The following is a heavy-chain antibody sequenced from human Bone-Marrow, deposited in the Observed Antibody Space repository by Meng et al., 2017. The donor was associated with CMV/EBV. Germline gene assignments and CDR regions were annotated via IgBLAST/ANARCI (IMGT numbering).Heavy chain of an antibody. CDR3: ARKSNTTRRGLFDY. V-gene: IGHV3-74*01. CDR1: GFTFSSYW. CDR2: INLDGSST. D-gene: IGHD5-24*01. J-gene: IGHJ4*02. Sequence: GGSLRLSCAASGFTFSSYWMHWVRQAPGKGLVWVSRINLDGSSTSYADSVKGRFSISRDNAKNSLYLRMNSLRADDTAVYYCARKSNTTRRGLFDYWGQGALVTVSS.